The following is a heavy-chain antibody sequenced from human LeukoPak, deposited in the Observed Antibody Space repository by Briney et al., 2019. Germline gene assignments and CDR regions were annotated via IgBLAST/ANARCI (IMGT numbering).Heavy chain of an antibody. J-gene: IGHJ4*02. CDR1: GFTFSNHG. V-gene: IGHV3-23*01. CDR3: AKDSWDIVVVPDVMVDY. D-gene: IGHD2-2*01. CDR2: IRGSGFST. Sequence: GGTLRLSCAASGFTFSNHGMSWVRQAPGKGLEWVSSIRGSGFSTDYADSVKGRFTISRDNSKNTLYLQMNSLRVEDTAVYYCAKDSWDIVVVPDVMVDYWGQGTLVTVSS.